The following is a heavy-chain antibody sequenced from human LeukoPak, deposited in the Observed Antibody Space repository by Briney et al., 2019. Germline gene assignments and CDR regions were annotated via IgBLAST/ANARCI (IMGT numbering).Heavy chain of an antibody. J-gene: IGHJ4*02. CDR1: GDSVSSNTGT. Sequence: SQTLSLTCAISGDSVSSNTGTWNWIRQSPSRGLEWLGRTYYRSTWYNDYAVSVKSRITINPDTSKNHFSLQLNSVTPEDTAVYYCARGRRGYSYGDFDYWGQGTLVTVSS. V-gene: IGHV6-1*01. CDR3: ARGRRGYSYGDFDY. D-gene: IGHD5-18*01. CDR2: TYYRSTWYN.